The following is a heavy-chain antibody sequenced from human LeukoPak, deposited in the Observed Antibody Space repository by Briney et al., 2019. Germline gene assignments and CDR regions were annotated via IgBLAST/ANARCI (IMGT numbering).Heavy chain of an antibody. J-gene: IGHJ1*01. D-gene: IGHD1-26*01. CDR2: ISSSGDNI. CDR1: GFSFSDYY. Sequence: GGSLRLPCAASGFSFSDYYMSWIRQAPGMGLEWVSFISSSGDNILYADSVKGRFTISRDNAKNSLYLQMNSLRAEDTAVYYCARDIVAVGATEYFHHWGQGTLVTVSS. V-gene: IGHV3-11*01. CDR3: ARDIVAVGATEYFHH.